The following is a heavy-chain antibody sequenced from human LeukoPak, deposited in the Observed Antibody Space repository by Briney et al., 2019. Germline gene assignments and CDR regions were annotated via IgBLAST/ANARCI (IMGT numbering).Heavy chain of an antibody. CDR2: ITSSSSYI. CDR1: GFTFSSYS. CDR3: ARAIHVYGDLFDQSGFDY. J-gene: IGHJ4*02. V-gene: IGHV3-21*01. D-gene: IGHD4-17*01. Sequence: PRRCLRLSCAASGFTFSSYSMNSVRQAPGKGLEWVSSITSSSSYIYYADSLEVRFTNSRDNAKTSSYLQMNSLRAQDTAVYYCARAIHVYGDLFDQSGFDYWGQGTLVTVSS.